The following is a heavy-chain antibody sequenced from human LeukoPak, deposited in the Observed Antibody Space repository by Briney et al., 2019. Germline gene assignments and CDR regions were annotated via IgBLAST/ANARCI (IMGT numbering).Heavy chain of an antibody. CDR2: IYPDDSDT. CDR1: GYNFTNYW. D-gene: IGHD1-26*01. J-gene: IGHJ4*02. CDR3: ARRIVGPTIGVDY. V-gene: IGHV5-51*01. Sequence: PGEPLKISCKGSGYNFTNYWIGWVRQMPGKGLGWMGIIYPDDSDTRYGPSFEGQVTISADKSITTTYLQWSSLKTSDTAMYYRARRIVGPTIGVDYWGQGTLVTVSS.